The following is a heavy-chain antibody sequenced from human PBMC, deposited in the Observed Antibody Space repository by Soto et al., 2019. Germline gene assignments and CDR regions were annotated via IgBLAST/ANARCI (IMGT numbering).Heavy chain of an antibody. CDR3: TKSRRGILMVYGFGGMDV. J-gene: IGHJ6*02. V-gene: IGHV3-23*01. Sequence: GSLRLSCAASGFTVNSHAMSWVRQAPGKGLEWVASISGSGDGTYYGDSVKGRFTISRDSSSSTLYLQMNNLRGEDTAVYFCTKSRRGILMVYGFGGMDVWGQGTTVTVSS. D-gene: IGHD2-8*01. CDR1: GFTVNSHA. CDR2: ISGSGDGT.